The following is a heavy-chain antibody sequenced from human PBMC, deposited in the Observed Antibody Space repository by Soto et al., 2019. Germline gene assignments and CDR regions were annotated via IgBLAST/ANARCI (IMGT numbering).Heavy chain of an antibody. CDR3: TKSRRGILMVYGFGGMDV. J-gene: IGHJ6*02. V-gene: IGHV3-23*01. Sequence: GSLRLSCAASGFTVNSHAMSWVRQAPGKGLEWVASISGSGDGTYYGDSVKGRFTISRDSSSSTLYLQMNNLRGEDTAVYFCTKSRRGILMVYGFGGMDVWGQGTTVTVSS. D-gene: IGHD2-8*01. CDR1: GFTVNSHA. CDR2: ISGSGDGT.